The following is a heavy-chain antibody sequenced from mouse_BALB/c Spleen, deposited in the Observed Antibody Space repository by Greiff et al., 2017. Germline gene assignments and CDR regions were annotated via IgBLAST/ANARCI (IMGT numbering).Heavy chain of an antibody. CDR1: GYTFTSYW. CDR2: INPSNGRT. V-gene: IGHV1S81*02. CDR3: ARNYYGSHYFDY. J-gene: IGHJ2*01. Sequence: QVQLQQPGAELVKPGASVKLSCKASGYTFTSYWMHWVKQRPGQGLEWIGEINPSNGRTNYNEKFKSKATLTVDKSSSTAYMQLSSLTSEDSAVYYCARNYYGSHYFDYWGQGTTLTVSS. D-gene: IGHD1-1*01.